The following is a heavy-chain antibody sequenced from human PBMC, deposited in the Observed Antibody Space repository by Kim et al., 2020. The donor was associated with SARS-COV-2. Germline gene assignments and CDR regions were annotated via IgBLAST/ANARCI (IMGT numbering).Heavy chain of an antibody. J-gene: IGHJ6*02. CDR2: IIPIFGTA. Sequence: SVKVSCKASGGTFSSYAISWVRQAPGQGLEWMGGIIPIFGTANYAQKFQGRVTITADESTSTAYMELSSLRSEDTAVYYCARDWALLYNWNYMVVNYYYYGMDVWGQGTTVTVSS. CDR1: GGTFSSYA. V-gene: IGHV1-69*13. D-gene: IGHD1-7*01. CDR3: ARDWALLYNWNYMVVNYYYYGMDV.